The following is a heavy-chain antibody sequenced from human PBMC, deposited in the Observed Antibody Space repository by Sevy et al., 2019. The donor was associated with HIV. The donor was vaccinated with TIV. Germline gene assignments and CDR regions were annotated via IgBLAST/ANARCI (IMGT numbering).Heavy chain of an antibody. CDR2: IRYDGSNK. CDR3: AKVMGDSYGMDV. Sequence: GGSLRLSCAASGFTFSTYGMHWVRQAPGKGLEWVAFIRYDGSNKYYADSVKGRFTISRDNSKNTLYLQMNSLRAEDTGMNYCAKVMGDSYGMDVWGQGTTVTVSS. V-gene: IGHV3-30*02. CDR1: GFTFSTYG. D-gene: IGHD2-21*01. J-gene: IGHJ6*02.